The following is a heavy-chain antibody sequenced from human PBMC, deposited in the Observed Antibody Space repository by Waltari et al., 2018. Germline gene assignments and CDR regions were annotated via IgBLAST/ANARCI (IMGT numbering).Heavy chain of an antibody. V-gene: IGHV3-23*01. J-gene: IGHJ4*02. D-gene: IGHD3-10*01. CDR1: EFTFSNYA. CDR2: ISDGGDQR. CDR3: ARNHLVRGIIYDFDY. Sequence: EVQLLESGGGLVQPGGSLRLSCAASEFTFSNYAISWVRQAPGKGREWVSSISDGGDQRYYADSVKGRFTISRDNSKNTLSLQMNVLRAEDTAIYYCARNHLVRGIIYDFDYWGQGTLVSVSS.